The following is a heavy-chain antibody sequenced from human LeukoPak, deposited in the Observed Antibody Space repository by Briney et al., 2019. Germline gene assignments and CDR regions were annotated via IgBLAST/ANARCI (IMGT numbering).Heavy chain of an antibody. CDR2: INHSGST. D-gene: IGHD2-2*01. Sequence: SETLSLTCAVYGGSFSGYYWSWIRQPPGKGLEWIGEINHSGSTNYDPSLKSRVTISVDTSKNQFSLKLSSVTAADTAVYYCARGRTVYYYYGMDVWGQGTTVTVSS. J-gene: IGHJ6*02. V-gene: IGHV4-34*01. CDR3: ARGRTVYYYYGMDV. CDR1: GGSFSGYY.